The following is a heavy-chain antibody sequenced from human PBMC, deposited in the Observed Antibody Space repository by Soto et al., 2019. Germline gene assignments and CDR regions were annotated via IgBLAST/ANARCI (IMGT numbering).Heavy chain of an antibody. Sequence: QVQLVESGGGVIQPGKSLRLSCAASGFSFSSYAMHWVRQAPGKGLDWVAVISYDGTNKYHGDSVKGRFTISRDNSKNTLYLQMNSLRTEDTAVYHCVRERARGGSGSFYYYGSDVWGQGTTVIVS. CDR1: GFSFSSYA. J-gene: IGHJ6*02. D-gene: IGHD3-10*01. V-gene: IGHV3-30*14. CDR3: VRERARGGSGSFYYYGSDV. CDR2: ISYDGTNK.